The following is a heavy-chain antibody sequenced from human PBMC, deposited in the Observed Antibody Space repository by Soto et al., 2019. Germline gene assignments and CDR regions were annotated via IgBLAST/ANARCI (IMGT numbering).Heavy chain of an antibody. CDR1: GFTLGGYW. V-gene: IGHV3-74*03. Sequence: EEQLVEAGGGLVQPGGSRRPPWAASGFTLGGYWFHGVPQAPGRGLVWVAHVDGNGYTKYADSVKGRITVSRDNAKNTVHLQMNSLRAEDTAIYHCARVKGGSGSKGDPLDLWGQGILVTVSS. CDR3: ARVKGGSGSKGDPLDL. J-gene: IGHJ5*02. D-gene: IGHD3-22*01. CDR2: VDGNGYT.